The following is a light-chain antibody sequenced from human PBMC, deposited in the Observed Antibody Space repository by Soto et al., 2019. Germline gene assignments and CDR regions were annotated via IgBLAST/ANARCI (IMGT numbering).Light chain of an antibody. CDR3: QQYGSSGT. Sequence: EVVMTQSPATLSVSPGERATLSCRASQSVGSSLACYQQKPGQAPRLLIYGISTRATGLPGRFSGSGFGTEFTLTISRLEPEDFAVYYCQQYGSSGTFGQGTKVDI. CDR2: GIS. V-gene: IGKV3-15*01. CDR1: QSVGSS. J-gene: IGKJ1*01.